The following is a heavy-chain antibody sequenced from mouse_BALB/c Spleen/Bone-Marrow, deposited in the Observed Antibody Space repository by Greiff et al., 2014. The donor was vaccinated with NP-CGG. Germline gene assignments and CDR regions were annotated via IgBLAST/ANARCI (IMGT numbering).Heavy chain of an antibody. D-gene: IGHD4-1*01. V-gene: IGHV1-77*01. CDR3: ARDWDYYAMDY. Sequence: QVQLQQPGAELARPGASVKLSCKASGYTYTDYYINWVKQRTEQGLEWIGEIYPGSGNTYYNEKFKGKATLTADKSSSTAYMQLSSLTSEDSAVYFCARDWDYYAMDYWGQGTSVTVSS. J-gene: IGHJ4*01. CDR2: IYPGSGNT. CDR1: GYTYTDYY.